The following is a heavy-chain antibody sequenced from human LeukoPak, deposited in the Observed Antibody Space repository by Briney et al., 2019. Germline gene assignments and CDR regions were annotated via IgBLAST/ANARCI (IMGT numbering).Heavy chain of an antibody. CDR2: IYPGDSDT. CDR3: ARQRIAVTGESYRYYYGMDV. J-gene: IGHJ6*02. D-gene: IGHD6-19*01. Sequence: GESLKISCKGSGYSFTTYWIGWVRQMRGKGLEWMGIIYPGDSDTRYSPSFQGQVTISADKSITTAYLQWSSLKASDTARYYCARQRIAVTGESYRYYYGMDVWGQGTTVIVSS. CDR1: GYSFTTYW. V-gene: IGHV5-51*01.